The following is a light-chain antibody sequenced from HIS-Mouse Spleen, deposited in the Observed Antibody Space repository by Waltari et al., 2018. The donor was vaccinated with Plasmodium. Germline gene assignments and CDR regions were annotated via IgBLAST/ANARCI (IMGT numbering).Light chain of an antibody. CDR2: DER. CDR1: ALPKKY. CDR3: YSTDSSGNHRV. J-gene: IGLJ3*02. V-gene: IGLV3-10*01. Sequence: SDELIQPPSVSVSPAQTARITCSGDALPKKYPYWYQQKSGQAPVLVIYDERKRPSGIPERFSGSSSGTMATLTISGAQVEDEADYYCYSTDSSGNHRVFGGGTKLTVL.